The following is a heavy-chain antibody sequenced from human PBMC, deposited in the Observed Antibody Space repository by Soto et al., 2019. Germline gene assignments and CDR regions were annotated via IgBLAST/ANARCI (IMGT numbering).Heavy chain of an antibody. CDR3: AMDPVAGTYFAY. Sequence: QVQLVQSGAEVKKPGASVKVSCKASGYTFTTYGISWVRQAPGQGLEWMGWINAYNGNTNYAQKLQGRVTMTTATATSTASMELRSLRSDATAVYYCAMDPVAGTYFAYWGQGTLVTVSS. D-gene: IGHD6-19*01. CDR2: INAYNGNT. J-gene: IGHJ4*02. V-gene: IGHV1-18*01. CDR1: GYTFTTYG.